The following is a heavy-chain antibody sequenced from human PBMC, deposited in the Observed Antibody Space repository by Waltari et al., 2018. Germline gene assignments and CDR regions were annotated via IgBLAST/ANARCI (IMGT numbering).Heavy chain of an antibody. Sequence: QVQLQESGPGLVKPSQTLSLTCTVSGGSISSGSYYWSWIRQPAGKGLEWVGRIYTSGITNYNPSLKSRVTISVDTSKNQFSLKLSSVTAADTAVYYCARGKPELPVGVYYMDVWGKGTTVTVSS. J-gene: IGHJ6*03. D-gene: IGHD2-15*01. CDR1: GGSISSGSYY. V-gene: IGHV4-61*02. CDR3: ARGKPELPVGVYYMDV. CDR2: IYTSGIT.